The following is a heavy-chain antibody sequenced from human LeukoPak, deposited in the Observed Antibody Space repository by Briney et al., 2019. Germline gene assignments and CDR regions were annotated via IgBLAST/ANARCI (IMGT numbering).Heavy chain of an antibody. CDR3: ARLDSSGYYY. J-gene: IGHJ4*02. V-gene: IGHV5-51*01. D-gene: IGHD3-22*01. CDR1: GYTFISHW. CDR2: IYPGDSDT. Sequence: GESLKISCKGSGYTFISHWIGWVRQMPGKGLEWMGTIYPGDSDTRYSPSFQGQVTISADKSISTAYVQWSSLKASDTAMYYCARLDSSGYYYWGQGTLVTVSS.